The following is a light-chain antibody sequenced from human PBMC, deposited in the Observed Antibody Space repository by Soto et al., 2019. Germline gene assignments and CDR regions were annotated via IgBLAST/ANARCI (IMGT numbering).Light chain of an antibody. V-gene: IGKV1-13*02. CDR2: DAS. J-gene: IGKJ5*01. CDR1: QGISSA. CDR3: QQFNSYPIT. Sequence: AIQLTQSPSSLSASVGDRVTITCRASQGISSALAWYQQKPGKAPKLLIYDASSLESGVPSRFSGSGSGTDFTLTISSLQPEDFATYYCQQFNSYPITFGHGPRLEIK.